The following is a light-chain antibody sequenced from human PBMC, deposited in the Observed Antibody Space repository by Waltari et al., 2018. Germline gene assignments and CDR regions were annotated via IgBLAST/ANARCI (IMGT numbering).Light chain of an antibody. CDR3: CSYAGSSTLNWV. V-gene: IGLV2-23*03. J-gene: IGLJ3*02. Sequence: QSALTQPASVSGSPGQSITISCTRTSSDVGSYNLVSWYQQHPGKAPKLMIYEGSKRPSGVSNRFSGSKSGNTASLTISGLQAEDEADYYCCSYAGSSTLNWVFGGGTKLTVL. CDR2: EGS. CDR1: SSDVGSYNL.